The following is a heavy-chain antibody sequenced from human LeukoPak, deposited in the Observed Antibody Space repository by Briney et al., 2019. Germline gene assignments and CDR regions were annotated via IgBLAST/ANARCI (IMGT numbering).Heavy chain of an antibody. CDR2: INSNSADT. CDR3: ARIGISARGTNFHH. J-gene: IGHJ1*01. CDR1: GYTFTGYY. Sequence: GASVKVSCKASGYTFTGYYMHWVRRAPGQGLEWMGWINSNSADTNYAQNFQGRVTMTRDTSISTAYMELSRLRSDDTALYYCARIGISARGTNFHHWGQGTLVTVSS. D-gene: IGHD6-13*01. V-gene: IGHV1-2*02.